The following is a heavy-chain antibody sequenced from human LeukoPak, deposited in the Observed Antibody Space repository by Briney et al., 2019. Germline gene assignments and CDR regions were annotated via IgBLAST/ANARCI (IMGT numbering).Heavy chain of an antibody. V-gene: IGHV4-34*01. J-gene: IGHJ4*02. Sequence: SETLSLTCAVYGGSFSGYYWSWIRQPPGKGLEWIGEINHSGSTNYNPSLKSRVTISVDTSKNPFSLKLSSVTAADTAVYYCARGYAGRLAAIFGYYWGQGTLVTVSS. D-gene: IGHD3-3*01. CDR2: INHSGST. CDR1: GGSFSGYY. CDR3: ARGYAGRLAAIFGYY.